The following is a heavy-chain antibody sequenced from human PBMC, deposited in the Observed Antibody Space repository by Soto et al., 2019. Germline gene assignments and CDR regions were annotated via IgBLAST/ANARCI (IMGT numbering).Heavy chain of an antibody. V-gene: IGHV3-9*01. Sequence: EVQLVESGGGLVQPGRSLRLSCAASGFTFDDYAMHWVRQAPGKGLEWVSGISWNSGSIGYADSVKGRFTISRDNAKNSLYLQMHSLRAEDTALYYCAKDHGYCSGGSCYYYYYGMDVWGQGTTVTVSS. CDR2: ISWNSGSI. CDR3: AKDHGYCSGGSCYYYYYGMDV. J-gene: IGHJ6*02. D-gene: IGHD2-15*01. CDR1: GFTFDDYA.